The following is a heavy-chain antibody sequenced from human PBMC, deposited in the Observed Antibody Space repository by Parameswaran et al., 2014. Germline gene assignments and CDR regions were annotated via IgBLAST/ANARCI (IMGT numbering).Heavy chain of an antibody. J-gene: IGHJ6*02. CDR3: ARGEQQLVQVYYYYYGMDV. Sequence: WIRQPPGKGLEWVAVISYDGSNKYYADSVKGRFTISRDNSKNTLYLQMNSLRAEDTAVYYCARGEQQLVQVYYYYYGMDVWGQGTTVTVSS. D-gene: IGHD6-13*01. CDR2: ISYDGSNK. V-gene: IGHV3-30*03.